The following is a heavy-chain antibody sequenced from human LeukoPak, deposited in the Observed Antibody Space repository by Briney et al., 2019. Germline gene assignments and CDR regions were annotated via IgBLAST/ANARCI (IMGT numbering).Heavy chain of an antibody. V-gene: IGHV1-69*01. CDR3: ARLVAGRDQTYYFDY. D-gene: IGHD6-19*01. CDR2: IIPIFGTA. Sequence: SVKVSCKASGGTFSSYAISWVRQAPGQGLEWMGGIIPIFGTANYAQKFQGGVTITADESTSTAYMELSSLRSEDTAVYYCARLVAGRDQTYYFDYWGQGTLVTVSS. CDR1: GGTFSSYA. J-gene: IGHJ4*02.